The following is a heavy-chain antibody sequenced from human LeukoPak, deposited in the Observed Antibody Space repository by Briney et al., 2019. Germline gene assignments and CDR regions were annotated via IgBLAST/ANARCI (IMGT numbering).Heavy chain of an antibody. Sequence: ASVKVSCKASGYTFTSYGISWVRQAPGQGLEWMGWISAYNGNTNCAQKLQGRVTMTTDTSTSTVYMELSSLRSEDTAVYYCARETVVVVAATFDPWGQGTLVTVSS. CDR1: GYTFTSYG. V-gene: IGHV1-18*01. J-gene: IGHJ5*02. CDR3: ARETVVVVAATFDP. CDR2: ISAYNGNT. D-gene: IGHD2-15*01.